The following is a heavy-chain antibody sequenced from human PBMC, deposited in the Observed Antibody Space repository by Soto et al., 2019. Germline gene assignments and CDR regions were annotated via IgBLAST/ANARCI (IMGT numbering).Heavy chain of an antibody. Sequence: QVQLVQSGAEVKKPGASVKVSCKASGYTFTSYAMHWVRQAPGQRLEWMGWINAGNGNTKYSQKFQGRVTITRDTSASRAYMELSSWRSEDTAVYSCGRGLNGYLYYFDYWGQGTLVTVSS. CDR3: GRGLNGYLYYFDY. CDR1: GYTFTSYA. CDR2: INAGNGNT. D-gene: IGHD5-18*01. V-gene: IGHV1-3*01. J-gene: IGHJ4*02.